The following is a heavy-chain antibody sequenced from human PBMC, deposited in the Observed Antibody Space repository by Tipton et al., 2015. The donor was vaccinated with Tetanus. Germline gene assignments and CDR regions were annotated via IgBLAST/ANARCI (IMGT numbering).Heavy chain of an antibody. CDR2: IGGSGGAS. V-gene: IGHV3-23*01. J-gene: IGHJ4*02. CDR1: GSMFSSYT. CDR3: ARWLEGSIAELDY. D-gene: IGHD5-18*01. Sequence: SLRLSCAASGSMFSSYTMSWVRQAPGKGLECVSAIGGSGGASYYADSVKGRFTSSRDNSKNIHYLEMSSLRAEDTAVYYCARWLEGSIAELDYWGQGTLVAVSS.